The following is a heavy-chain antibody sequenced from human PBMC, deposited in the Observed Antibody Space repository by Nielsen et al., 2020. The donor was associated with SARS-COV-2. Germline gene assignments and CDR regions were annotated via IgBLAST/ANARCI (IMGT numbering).Heavy chain of an antibody. V-gene: IGHV3-9*01. D-gene: IGHD4-17*01. J-gene: IGHJ6*02. CDR1: GFTFDDYA. Sequence: SLKISCAASGFTFDDYAMHWVRQAPGKGLEWVSGISWNSGSIGYADSVKGRFTISRDNAKNSLYLQMNSLRAEDTALYYCAKNGDGPVPSYYYYGMDVWGQGTTVTVSS. CDR2: ISWNSGSI. CDR3: AKNGDGPVPSYYYYGMDV.